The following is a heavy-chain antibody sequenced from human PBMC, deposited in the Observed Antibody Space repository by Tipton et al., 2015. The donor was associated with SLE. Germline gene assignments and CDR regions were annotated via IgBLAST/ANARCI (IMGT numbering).Heavy chain of an antibody. D-gene: IGHD3-9*01. Sequence: SLRLSCAASGFTFSNYGMHWVRQAPGKGLEWVAVIWYDGSKKNYGDSVKGRFTISRDNSKNTLYLQMNSLRAEDTAVYYCARGLVYWGQGTLVTVSS. CDR1: GFTFSNYG. CDR2: IWYDGSKK. V-gene: IGHV3-33*08. J-gene: IGHJ4*02. CDR3: ARGLVY.